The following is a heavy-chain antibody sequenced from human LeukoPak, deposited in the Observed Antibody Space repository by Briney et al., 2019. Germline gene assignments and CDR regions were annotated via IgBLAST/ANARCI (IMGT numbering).Heavy chain of an antibody. D-gene: IGHD4/OR15-4a*01. J-gene: IGHJ4*02. CDR3: ARSPRDYGGF. Sequence: KAGGSLRLSSAASGFIFSTYAMQWVRQAPGKGLEWVSSISSSSSYIYYADSVKGRFTISRDNAKNSLYLQMNSLRAEDTAVYYCARSPRDYGGFWGQGTLVTVSS. V-gene: IGHV3-21*01. CDR1: GFIFSTYA. CDR2: ISSSSSYI.